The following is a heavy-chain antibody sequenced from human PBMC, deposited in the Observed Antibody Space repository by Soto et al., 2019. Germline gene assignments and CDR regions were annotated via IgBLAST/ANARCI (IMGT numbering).Heavy chain of an antibody. Sequence: EVQLLESGGGLVQPGGSLRLSCAASGFTFSSYAMNWVRQAPGKGLEWVSAISGSGGSTYYADSVKGRFTISRDNSKNTLYLQMNSLRAEDTAVYYCAKDIPRYSSSWSDAFDIWGQGTMVTVSS. J-gene: IGHJ3*02. CDR2: ISGSGGST. CDR3: AKDIPRYSSSWSDAFDI. V-gene: IGHV3-23*01. CDR1: GFTFSSYA. D-gene: IGHD6-13*01.